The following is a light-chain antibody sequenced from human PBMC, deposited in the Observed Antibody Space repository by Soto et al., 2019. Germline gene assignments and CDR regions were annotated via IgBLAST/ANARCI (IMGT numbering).Light chain of an antibody. CDR3: QQYNSWPLT. Sequence: EIVLTQSPGTLSLSPGQRATLSCRASQRLSASDIAWYQQKPGQTPRLLIYDASIRATSGPANFSGSGSGTEFTLTIGSLQSEDFAVYYCQQYNSWPLTFGGGTKVDIK. J-gene: IGKJ4*01. CDR2: DAS. V-gene: IGKV3-15*01. CDR1: QRLSASD.